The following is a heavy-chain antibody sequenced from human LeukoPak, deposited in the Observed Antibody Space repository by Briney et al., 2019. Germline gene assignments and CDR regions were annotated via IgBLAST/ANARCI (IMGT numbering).Heavy chain of an antibody. CDR3: AREEQELVRDYYNYMDV. CDR1: GFIFSNFS. J-gene: IGHJ6*03. CDR2: ISFDGSHT. Sequence: PGGPLRLSCAASGFIFSNFSMHWVRQAAGKGREWVAFISFDGSHTYYADFMKGRFTISRDNSRNMLYLQMTRLRSDDSAVYYCAREEQELVRDYYNYMDVWGKGTTVTVSS. V-gene: IGHV3-30*01. D-gene: IGHD1-26*01.